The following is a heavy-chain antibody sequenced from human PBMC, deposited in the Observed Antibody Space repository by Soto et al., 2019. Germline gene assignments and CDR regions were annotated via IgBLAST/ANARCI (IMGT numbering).Heavy chain of an antibody. V-gene: IGHV4-59*01. CDR1: GGSLSSYY. CDR2: IYYSGST. Sequence: SETLSLTCTVSGGSLSSYYWSWIRQPPGKGLEWIGYIYYSGSTNYNPSLKSRVTISVDTSKNQFSLKLSSVTAADTAVYYCARGGIAAAGLFDYWGQGTLVTVSS. D-gene: IGHD6-13*01. CDR3: ARGGIAAAGLFDY. J-gene: IGHJ4*02.